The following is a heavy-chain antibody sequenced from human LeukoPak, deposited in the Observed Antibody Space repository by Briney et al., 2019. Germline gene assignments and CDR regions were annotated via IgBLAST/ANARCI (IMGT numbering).Heavy chain of an antibody. V-gene: IGHV4-34*01. CDR1: GGSLSGYY. CDR2: INHSGST. CDR3: ASVLETDYDFWINY. J-gene: IGHJ4*02. Sequence: SETLSLTCAVYGGSLSGYYWSWIRQPPGKGLEWIGEINHSGSTNYNPSLKSRVTISVDTSKNQFPLKLSSVTAADTAVYYCASVLETDYDFWINYWGQGTLVTVSS. D-gene: IGHD3-3*01.